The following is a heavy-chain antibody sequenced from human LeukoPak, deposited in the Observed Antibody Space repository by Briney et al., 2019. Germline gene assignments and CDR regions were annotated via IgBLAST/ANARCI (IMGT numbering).Heavy chain of an antibody. CDR1: GGSISSGSYY. D-gene: IGHD6-19*01. V-gene: IGHV4-61*02. J-gene: IGHJ5*02. CDR2: IYTSGST. Sequence: PSQTLSLTCTVSGGSISSGSYYWSWIRQPAGKGLEWIGRIYTSGSTNYNPSLKSRVTISVDTSKNQFSLKLSSVTAADTAVYYCARSVAVAGTNWFDPWGQGTLVTVSS. CDR3: ARSVAVAGTNWFDP.